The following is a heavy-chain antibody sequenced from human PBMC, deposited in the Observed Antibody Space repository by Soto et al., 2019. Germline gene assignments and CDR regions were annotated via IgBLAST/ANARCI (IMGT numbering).Heavy chain of an antibody. CDR1: GYSFTSYW. V-gene: IGHV5-51*01. D-gene: IGHD3-3*01. J-gene: IGHJ4*02. CDR3: ARKYYDFWSGYNQFDY. CDR2: IYPGDSDT. Sequence: EVQLVQSGAEVKKPGESLKISCKGSGYSFTSYWIGWVRQMPGKGLEWMGIIYPGDSDTRYSPSFQGQVTISADKSISTAYLQWSSLKASDTAMYYCARKYYDFWSGYNQFDYWGQGTLVTVSS.